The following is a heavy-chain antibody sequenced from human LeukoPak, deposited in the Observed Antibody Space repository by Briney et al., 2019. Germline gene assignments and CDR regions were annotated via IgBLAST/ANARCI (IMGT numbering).Heavy chain of an antibody. Sequence: SETLSLTCTVSGGSVSSGSYYWSWIRQPPGKGLEWIVYIYYSGSTNYNPSLKSRVTISVDTSKNQFSLKLSSVTAADTAVYYCARVFTYYYDSSGYFGWFDPWGQGTLVTVSS. CDR1: GGSVSSGSYY. V-gene: IGHV4-61*01. J-gene: IGHJ5*02. CDR2: IYYSGST. CDR3: ARVFTYYYDSSGYFGWFDP. D-gene: IGHD3-22*01.